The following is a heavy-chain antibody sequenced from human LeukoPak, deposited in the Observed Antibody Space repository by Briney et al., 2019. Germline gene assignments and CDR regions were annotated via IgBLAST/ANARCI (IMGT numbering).Heavy chain of an antibody. J-gene: IGHJ5*02. D-gene: IGHD1-1*01. CDR2: IYYSGST. CDR1: GGSISSYY. V-gene: IGHV4-59*08. Sequence: PSETLSLTCTVSGGSISSYYWSWIRQPPGKGLEWIGYIYYSGSTNYNPSLKSRVTISVDTSKNQFSLKLSSVTAADTAVYYCARLGYRWFDPWGQGTLVTVSS. CDR3: ARLGYRWFDP.